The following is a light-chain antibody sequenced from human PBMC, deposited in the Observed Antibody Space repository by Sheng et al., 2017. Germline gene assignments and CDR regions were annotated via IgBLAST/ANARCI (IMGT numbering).Light chain of an antibody. V-gene: IGLV2-14*03. CDR1: SSDVGAYNF. J-gene: IGLJ2*01. Sequence: QSVLTQPASVSGSPGQSITISCTGTSSDVGAYNFVSWYQHHPGNAPKLHDLLMSLSDPQGFRNRFSGSKSGNTASLTISGLQAEDEADYYCSSYTIYTTVVFGRRDQGDRP. CDR3: SSYTIYTTVV. CDR2: MSL.